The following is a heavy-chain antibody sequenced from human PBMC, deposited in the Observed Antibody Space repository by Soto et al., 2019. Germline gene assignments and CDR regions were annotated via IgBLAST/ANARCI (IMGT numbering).Heavy chain of an antibody. Sequence: PSETLSLTCAVYGGSFSGYYWSWIRQPPGKGLEWIGEINHSGSTNYNPSLKSRVTISVDTSKNQFSLKLSSVTAADTAVYYCATKQWLENNWVDPWGQGTLVTVSS. J-gene: IGHJ5*02. CDR2: INHSGST. CDR3: ATKQWLENNWVDP. V-gene: IGHV4-34*01. CDR1: GGSFSGYY. D-gene: IGHD6-19*01.